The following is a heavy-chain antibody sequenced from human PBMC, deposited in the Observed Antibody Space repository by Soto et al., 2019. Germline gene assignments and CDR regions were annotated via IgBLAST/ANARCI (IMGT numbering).Heavy chain of an antibody. CDR2: TNSDGTDS. CDR1: VCDFDDYS. CDR3: EKSLYYYDRSQIEH. Sequence: WLCXRLSWSAGVCDFDDYSSRWFRQVPGKGLEWVSLTNSDGTDSYYMDSVKGRFTISRDNAKSTLYLQMDRLRPEDTALYFCEKSLYYYDRSQIEHWGQRTLVNV. V-gene: IGHV3-43D*04. D-gene: IGHD3-22*01. J-gene: IGHJ4*02.